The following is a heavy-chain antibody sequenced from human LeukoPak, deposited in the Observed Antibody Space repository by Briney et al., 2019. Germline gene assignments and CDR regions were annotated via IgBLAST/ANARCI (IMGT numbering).Heavy chain of an antibody. CDR1: GDSVSSNNGA. Sequence: SQTLSVTCAISGDSVSSNNGAWNWIRQSPSRGLEWLGRTYYRSKWYNDYAVSVRGRITINPDTSKNQFSLKLSSVTAADTAVYYCARDTGDFWSGYYYYYYMDVWGKGTTVTVSS. V-gene: IGHV6-1*01. J-gene: IGHJ6*03. CDR2: TYYRSKWYN. D-gene: IGHD3-3*01. CDR3: ARDTGDFWSGYYYYYYMDV.